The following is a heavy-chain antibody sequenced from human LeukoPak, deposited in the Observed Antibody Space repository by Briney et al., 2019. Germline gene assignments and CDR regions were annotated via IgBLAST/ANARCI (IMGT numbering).Heavy chain of an antibody. CDR1: GFTFGSFG. Sequence: GGSLRLSCEASGFTFGSFGMHWVRQAPGKGLEWVAVISYDGSNKYYADSVKGRFTISRDNSKNTLYPQMNSLRAEDTAVYYCAREGITMVRGVIRGYFDYWGQGTLVTVSS. D-gene: IGHD3-10*01. CDR3: AREGITMVRGVIRGYFDY. J-gene: IGHJ4*02. V-gene: IGHV3-30*03. CDR2: ISYDGSNK.